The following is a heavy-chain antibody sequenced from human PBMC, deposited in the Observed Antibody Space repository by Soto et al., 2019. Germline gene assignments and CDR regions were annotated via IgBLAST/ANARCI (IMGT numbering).Heavy chain of an antibody. V-gene: IGHV1-3*01. Sequence: QFQLVQSGAEVKKPGASVKVSCKAYGYTFTSYALHWVRQGPGQRLEWMGWNNAGNGNTKYSQKFQGRVTITRDTSASIAYMELSSLRSEDTSVYYCARDVGASGDWGQGTLVTVSS. D-gene: IGHD1-26*01. CDR1: GYTFTSYA. J-gene: IGHJ4*02. CDR3: ARDVGASGD. CDR2: NNAGNGNT.